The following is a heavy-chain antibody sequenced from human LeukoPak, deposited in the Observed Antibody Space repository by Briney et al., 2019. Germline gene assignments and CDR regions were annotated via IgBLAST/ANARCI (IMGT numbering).Heavy chain of an antibody. J-gene: IGHJ4*02. Sequence: GGSLRLSCAASGFTFSSYSMNWVRQAPGKGLEWVSSISSSSSYIYYADSVKGRFTISRDNAKNSLYLQMNSLRAEDTAVYYCARAGDSSGYSPDAFDIWGQGTLVTVSS. CDR1: GFTFSSYS. V-gene: IGHV3-21*01. CDR3: ARAGDSSGYSPDAFDI. D-gene: IGHD3-22*01. CDR2: ISSSSSYI.